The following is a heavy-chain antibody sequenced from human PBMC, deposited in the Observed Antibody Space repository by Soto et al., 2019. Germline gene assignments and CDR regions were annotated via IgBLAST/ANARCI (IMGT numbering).Heavy chain of an antibody. Sequence: QVQLVQSGAEVKKPGSSVKVSCKASGGTFSSYAISWVRQAPGQGLEWMGGIIPIFGIANYAQKFQGRVTITADESTSTAYMELSSLRSEDTAVYYCARGDTYYYDSSGYYGDYWGQGTLVTVSS. CDR3: ARGDTYYYDSSGYYGDY. J-gene: IGHJ4*02. CDR2: IIPIFGIA. CDR1: GGTFSSYA. V-gene: IGHV1-69*01. D-gene: IGHD3-22*01.